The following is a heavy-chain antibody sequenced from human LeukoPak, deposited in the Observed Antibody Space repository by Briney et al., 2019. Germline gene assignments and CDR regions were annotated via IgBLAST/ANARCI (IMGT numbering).Heavy chain of an antibody. CDR3: ARAHYGSGSYNY. CDR1: GGSFSGYY. D-gene: IGHD3-10*01. J-gene: IGHJ4*02. CDR2: INHSGST. Sequence: SGTLSLTCAVYGGSFSGYYWSWIRQPPGKGLEWIGEINHSGSTNYNPSLKSRVTISVDTSKNQFSLKLSSVTAADTAVYYCARAHYGSGSYNYWGQGTLVTVSS. V-gene: IGHV4-34*01.